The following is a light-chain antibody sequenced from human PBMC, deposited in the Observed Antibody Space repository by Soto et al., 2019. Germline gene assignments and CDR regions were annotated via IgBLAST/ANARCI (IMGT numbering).Light chain of an antibody. J-gene: IGKJ1*01. CDR1: QGIRND. V-gene: IGKV1-6*01. CDR3: LRHYNYPWT. Sequence: AIQMTQSPSSLSASVGDRVTITCRASQGIRNDLGWYQQKPGKAPKLLIYAASSLQSGVPSRFSGSGSGTDLTLTISTLQPEDFATNYCLRHYNYPWTFGQGTKVEIK. CDR2: AAS.